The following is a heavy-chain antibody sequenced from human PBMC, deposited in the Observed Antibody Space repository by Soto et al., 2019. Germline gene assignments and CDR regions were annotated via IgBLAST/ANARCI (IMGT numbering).Heavy chain of an antibody. CDR2: INHSGST. Sequence: SSETLSLTCAVYGGSFSGYYWSWIRQPPGKGLEWIGEINHSGSTNYNPSLKSRVTISVDTSKNQFSLKLSSVTAADTAVYYCARAGIAAAGPNFDYWGQGALVTVSS. J-gene: IGHJ4*02. CDR1: GGSFSGYY. D-gene: IGHD6-13*01. CDR3: ARAGIAAAGPNFDY. V-gene: IGHV4-34*01.